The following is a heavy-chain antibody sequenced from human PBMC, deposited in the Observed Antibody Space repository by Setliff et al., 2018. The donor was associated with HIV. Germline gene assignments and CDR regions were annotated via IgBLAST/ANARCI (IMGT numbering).Heavy chain of an antibody. CDR3: ARSYGDPPYYYYYMDV. V-gene: IGHV1-18*01. Sequence: ASVKVSCKASGYTFTSYGISWVRQAPGQGLEWMGWISAYNGNTNYAQKLQGRVTMTTDTSTSTAYMELRSLRSDDTAVYYCARSYGDPPYYYYYMDVWGKGTTVTVSS. CDR2: ISAYNGNT. D-gene: IGHD4-17*01. J-gene: IGHJ6*03. CDR1: GYTFTSYG.